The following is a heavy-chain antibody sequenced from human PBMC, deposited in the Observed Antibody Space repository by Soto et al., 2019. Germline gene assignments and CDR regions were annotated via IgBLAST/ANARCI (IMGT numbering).Heavy chain of an antibody. CDR3: AKELHTSSGWSQVIY. Sequence: GGSLRLSCAASGFTFSSYWMSWVRQAPGKGLEWVSSISSSSSYIYYADSVKGRFTISRDNSKNTLYLQMNSLRAEDTAVYYCAKELHTSSGWSQVIYWGQGTLVTVPS. CDR2: ISSSSSYI. D-gene: IGHD6-19*01. CDR1: GFTFSSYW. V-gene: IGHV3-21*04. J-gene: IGHJ4*02.